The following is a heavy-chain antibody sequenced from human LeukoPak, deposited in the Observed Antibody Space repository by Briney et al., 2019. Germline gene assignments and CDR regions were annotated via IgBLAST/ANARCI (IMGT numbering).Heavy chain of an antibody. CDR1: GGSISGFY. CDR3: ARSHYYDRSGWGLWFDY. V-gene: IGHV4-4*07. D-gene: IGHD3-22*01. CDR2: IYSSGNT. J-gene: IGHJ4*02. Sequence: PSETLSLTCSVSGGSISGFYWAWIRQPAAKGLEWIGRIYSSGNTDYNPSLKSRVTMSLDTSKNHFSLKLSSVTAADTAVYFCARSHYYDRSGWGLWFDYWGQGTPVTVSS.